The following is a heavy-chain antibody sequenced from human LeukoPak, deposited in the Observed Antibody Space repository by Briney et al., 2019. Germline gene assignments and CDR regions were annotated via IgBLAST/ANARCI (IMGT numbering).Heavy chain of an antibody. Sequence: ASVKVSCKASGYTFTSYGISWVRQAPGQGLEWMGWISAYNGNTNYAQKPQGRVTMTTDTSTSTAYMELRSLRSDDTAVYYCARDGPPMVRGVITAFDIWGQGTMVTVSS. V-gene: IGHV1-18*04. CDR2: ISAYNGNT. D-gene: IGHD3-10*01. J-gene: IGHJ3*02. CDR3: ARDGPPMVRGVITAFDI. CDR1: GYTFTSYG.